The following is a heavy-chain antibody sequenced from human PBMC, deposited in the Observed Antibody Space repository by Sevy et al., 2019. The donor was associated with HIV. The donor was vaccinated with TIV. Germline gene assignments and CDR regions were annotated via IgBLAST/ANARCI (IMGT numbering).Heavy chain of an antibody. Sequence: ASVKVSCKASGGTFSSYAISWVRQAPGQGLEWMGGIIPIFGTANYAQKFQGRVTITADESTRTAYMELSSLRSEDTAVYYCALRSYLRYYYYGMDVWGQGTTVTVSS. V-gene: IGHV1-69*13. J-gene: IGHJ6*02. D-gene: IGHD6-6*01. CDR2: IIPIFGTA. CDR3: ALRSYLRYYYYGMDV. CDR1: GGTFSSYA.